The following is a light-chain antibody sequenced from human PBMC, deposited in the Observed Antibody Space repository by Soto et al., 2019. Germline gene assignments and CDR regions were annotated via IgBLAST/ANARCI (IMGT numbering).Light chain of an antibody. Sequence: EIVLTQSPGTLSLSPGEKATVSSRASHSVGGYLAWYQQKPGQAPRLLIYDTSSRATGVPARFSGSGSGTDFTLTISRLEPEDFAVYYCQQYGSSGTFGQGTKVDIK. V-gene: IGKV3-20*01. CDR3: QQYGSSGT. CDR2: DTS. J-gene: IGKJ1*01. CDR1: HSVGGY.